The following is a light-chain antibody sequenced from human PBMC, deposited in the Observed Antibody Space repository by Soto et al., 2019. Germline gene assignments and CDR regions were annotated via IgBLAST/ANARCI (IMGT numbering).Light chain of an antibody. CDR1: NSNIGSNT. V-gene: IGLV1-44*01. CDR3: AAWDDSLNGVV. J-gene: IGLJ2*01. Sequence: QSVLTQPPSASGTPGQRVTSSCSGSNSNIGSNTVNWYQQLPGTAPKLLIYSNNQRPSGVPDRFSGSKSGTSASLAISGLQSEDEADYYCAAWDDSLNGVVFGGGTKLTVL. CDR2: SNN.